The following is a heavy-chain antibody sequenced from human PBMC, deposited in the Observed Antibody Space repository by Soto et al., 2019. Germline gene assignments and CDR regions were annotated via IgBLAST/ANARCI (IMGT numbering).Heavy chain of an antibody. CDR3: AGSDSSGWYWVDY. Sequence: SETLSLTCTVSGGSISSGDYYWSWIRQPPGKGLEWIGYIYYSGSTYYNPSLKSRVTISVYTSKNQFSLKLSSVTAADTAVYYCAGSDSSGWYWVDYWGQGTLVTVSS. CDR1: GGSISSGDYY. CDR2: IYYSGST. V-gene: IGHV4-30-4*01. D-gene: IGHD6-19*01. J-gene: IGHJ4*02.